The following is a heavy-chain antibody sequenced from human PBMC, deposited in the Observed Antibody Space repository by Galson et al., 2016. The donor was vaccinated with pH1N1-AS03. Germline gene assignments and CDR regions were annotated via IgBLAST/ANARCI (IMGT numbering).Heavy chain of an antibody. CDR1: GYTFTKFL. V-gene: IGHV1-8*01. CDR3: TRHVTKTRVMVPFGGQGSWLAP. J-gene: IGHJ5*02. Sequence: SVKVSCKASGYTFTKFLLSWVRQAPGQGLQWIGWMNPNNGSTAFAEKFLGRVTLTRDTSINTAYMELTSLSSEDSAIYYCTRHVTKTRVMVPFGGQGSWLAPWGQGTLVTVP. D-gene: IGHD3-16*01. CDR2: MNPNNGST.